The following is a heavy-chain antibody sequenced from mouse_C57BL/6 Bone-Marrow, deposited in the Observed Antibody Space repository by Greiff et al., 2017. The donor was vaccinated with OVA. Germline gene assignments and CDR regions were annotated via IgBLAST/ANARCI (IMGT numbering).Heavy chain of an antibody. CDR2: IDPSDSET. Sequence: QVQLKQPGAELVRPGSSVKLSCKASGYTFTSYWMHWVKQRPIQGLEWIGNIDPSDSETHYNQKFKDKATLTVDKSSSTAYMQLSSLTSEDSAVREDYGSPFAYWGQGTLVTVSA. CDR1: GYTFTSYW. J-gene: IGHJ3*01. D-gene: IGHD2-2*01. CDR3: YGSPFAY. V-gene: IGHV1-52*01.